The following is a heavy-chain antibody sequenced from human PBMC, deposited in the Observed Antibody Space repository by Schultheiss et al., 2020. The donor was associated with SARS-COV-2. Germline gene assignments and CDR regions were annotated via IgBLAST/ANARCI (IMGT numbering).Heavy chain of an antibody. J-gene: IGHJ6*02. CDR3: TFNTAMVFGPQFYYFYGMDV. D-gene: IGHD5-18*01. Sequence: GGSLRLSCAASGFIFSGSAMHWVRQASGKGLEWVGRIRTKANSYATAYAASVKGRFTISRDDSKNTAYLQMNSLKTEDTAMYYCTFNTAMVFGPQFYYFYGMDVWGQGTTVTVSS. CDR1: GFIFSGSA. V-gene: IGHV3-73*01. CDR2: IRTKANSYAT.